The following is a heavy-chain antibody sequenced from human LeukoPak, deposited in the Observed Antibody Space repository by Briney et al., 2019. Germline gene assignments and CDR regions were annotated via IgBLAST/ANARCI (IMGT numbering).Heavy chain of an antibody. CDR2: IYSGGST. D-gene: IGHD3-3*01. CDR3: ARAYYDFWSGSNWFDP. CDR1: GFTVSSNY. Sequence: QSGGSLRLSCAASGFTVSSNYMSWVRQAPGKGLEWVSAIYSGGSTYYADSVKGRFTISRDNSKNTLYLQMNSLRAEDTAVYYCARAYYDFWSGSNWFDPWGQGTLVTVSS. J-gene: IGHJ5*02. V-gene: IGHV3-53*01.